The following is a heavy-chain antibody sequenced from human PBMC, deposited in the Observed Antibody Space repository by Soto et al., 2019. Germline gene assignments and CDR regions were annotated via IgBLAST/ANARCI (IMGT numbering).Heavy chain of an antibody. D-gene: IGHD6-19*01. V-gene: IGHV3-30*18. CDR3: AKEPHERGAVAGLWYYYYGMDV. Sequence: QVQLVESGGGVVQPGRSLRLSCAASGFTFSSYGMHWVRQAPGKGLEWVAVISYDGSNKYYADSVKGRFTISRDNSKNTLYLQMNSLRAEDTAVYYCAKEPHERGAVAGLWYYYYGMDVWGQGTTVTVSS. CDR1: GFTFSSYG. J-gene: IGHJ6*02. CDR2: ISYDGSNK.